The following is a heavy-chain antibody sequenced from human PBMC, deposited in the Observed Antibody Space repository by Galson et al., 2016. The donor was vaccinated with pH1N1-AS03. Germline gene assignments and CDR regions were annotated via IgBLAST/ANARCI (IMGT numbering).Heavy chain of an antibody. D-gene: IGHD1-1*01. CDR2: TYWRSKWYN. J-gene: IGHJ3*02. CDR3: ARGRYSAFDI. V-gene: IGHV6-1*01. CDR1: GDSVPSNIDA. Sequence: CAISGDSVPSNIDAWNWIRQSPSGGLEWLGRTYWRSKWYNDYAVSVKSRITINPDTSKNQFSLQLNSVTPEDTAVYYCARGRYSAFDIRGQGTMVTVSS.